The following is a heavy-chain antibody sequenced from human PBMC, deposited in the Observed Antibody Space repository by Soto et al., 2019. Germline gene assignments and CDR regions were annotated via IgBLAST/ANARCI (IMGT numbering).Heavy chain of an antibody. V-gene: IGHV3-48*02. CDR3: ARDTGTYSHYCDH. D-gene: IGHD1-1*01. Sequence: GGSLRLSCATSGFSFSRYSMNWVRRAPGKGLEWISYISSNGGSIYYGDSVRGRFIISRDNAENSLYLQMNNLRDEDTAFYYCARDTGTYSHYCDHWGSGTRVTVSS. CDR2: ISSNGGSI. CDR1: GFSFSRYS. J-gene: IGHJ4*02.